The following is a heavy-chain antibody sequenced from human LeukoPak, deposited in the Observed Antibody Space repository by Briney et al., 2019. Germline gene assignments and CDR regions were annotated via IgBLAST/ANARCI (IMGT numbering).Heavy chain of an antibody. Sequence: GGSLRLSCAASGFTFSSYAMHWVRQAPGKGLEWVAVISYDGSNKYYADSVKGRFTISRDNSKNTLYLQMNSLRAEDTAVYYCAREEVWDCSGGSCYYYYGMDVWGQGTTVTVSS. CDR2: ISYDGSNK. J-gene: IGHJ6*02. D-gene: IGHD2-15*01. V-gene: IGHV3-30-3*01. CDR1: GFTFSSYA. CDR3: AREEVWDCSGGSCYYYYGMDV.